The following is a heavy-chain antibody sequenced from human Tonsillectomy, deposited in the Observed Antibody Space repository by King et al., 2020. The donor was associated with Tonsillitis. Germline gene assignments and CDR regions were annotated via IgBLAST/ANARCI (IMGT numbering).Heavy chain of an antibody. J-gene: IGHJ6*02. Sequence: VQLAESGGGVVQPGRSLRLSCAASGFTFSSYAMHWVRQAPGKGLEWVAVISYDGSNKYYADSGKGRFTISRDNSTNTPYLQMNSLRAEDTAVYYCASDRPVTSVQLWFVYGMDVWGQGTTVTVSS. CDR2: ISYDGSNK. V-gene: IGHV3-30-3*01. CDR1: GFTFSSYA. D-gene: IGHD5-18*01. CDR3: ASDRPVTSVQLWFVYGMDV.